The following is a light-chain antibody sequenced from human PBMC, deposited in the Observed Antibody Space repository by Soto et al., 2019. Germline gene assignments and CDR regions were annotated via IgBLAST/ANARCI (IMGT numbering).Light chain of an antibody. V-gene: IGLV2-14*01. CDR3: SSYTSSGTPWV. CDR2: EVS. Sequence: QSVLTQPASVSGSPGQSITISCTGTSSDVGGYKYVSWYQQHPGKAPKLMIYEVSYRPSGVSNRFSGSKSGNTASLTISGLQAEDEADYYCSSYTSSGTPWVFGTGTKVTVL. J-gene: IGLJ1*01. CDR1: SSDVGGYKY.